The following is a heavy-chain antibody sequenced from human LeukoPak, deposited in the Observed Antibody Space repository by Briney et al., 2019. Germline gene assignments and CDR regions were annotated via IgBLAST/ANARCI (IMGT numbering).Heavy chain of an antibody. J-gene: IGHJ4*02. D-gene: IGHD3-22*01. CDR2: ISGSGGST. Sequence: GGSLRLSCAASGFTFSSYAMTWVRQAPGKGLEWVSAISGSGGSTYYADSVKGRFTISRDNSKNTLYLQMNSLRAEDTAVYYCAKVSTMIVVVRGPFDYWGQGTLVTVSS. V-gene: IGHV3-23*01. CDR3: AKVSTMIVVVRGPFDY. CDR1: GFTFSSYA.